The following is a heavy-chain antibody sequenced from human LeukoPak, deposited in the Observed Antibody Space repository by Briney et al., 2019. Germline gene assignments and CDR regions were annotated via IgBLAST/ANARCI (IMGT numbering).Heavy chain of an antibody. J-gene: IGHJ4*02. CDR3: ARDPIFSGSYGVFDS. Sequence: GGSLRLSCAASGFTFSSCAMSWVRQAPGKGLEWVSTIIDSGNSLYYADSVEGRFTISRDNSKNTLYLQMNSLRAGDTAVYYCARDPIFSGSYGVFDSWGQGTLVTVSS. V-gene: IGHV3-23*01. CDR1: GFTFSSCA. D-gene: IGHD1-26*01. CDR2: IIDSGNSL.